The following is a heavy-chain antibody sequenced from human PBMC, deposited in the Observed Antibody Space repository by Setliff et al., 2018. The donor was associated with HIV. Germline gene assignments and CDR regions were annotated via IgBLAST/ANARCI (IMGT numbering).Heavy chain of an antibody. V-gene: IGHV4-39*07. D-gene: IGHD1-26*01. Sequence: PSETLSLTCTVSGGSISSSCPGYYWGWVRQPPGGGLEWIGSVYYSGRTYYNPSLRSRVTISLDTSKNQFSLRLTSLAAADTAIYYCARSTVGAGASFPWGRGILVTVSS. CDR1: GGSISSSCPGYY. CDR2: VYYSGRT. J-gene: IGHJ5*02. CDR3: ARSTVGAGASFP.